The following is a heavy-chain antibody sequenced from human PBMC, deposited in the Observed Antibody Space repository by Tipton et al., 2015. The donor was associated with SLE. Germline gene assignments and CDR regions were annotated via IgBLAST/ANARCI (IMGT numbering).Heavy chain of an antibody. V-gene: IGHV3-30*04. CDR3: AREGSAAGRYFDL. CDR1: GFTFSSYA. Sequence: SLRLSCAASGFTFSSYAMHWVRQAPGKGLEWVAVISYDGSNKYYADSVKGRFTISRDNSKDTLYLQMNSLRAEDTAVYYCAREGSAAGRYFDLWGRGTLVTVSS. D-gene: IGHD6-13*01. J-gene: IGHJ2*01. CDR2: ISYDGSNK.